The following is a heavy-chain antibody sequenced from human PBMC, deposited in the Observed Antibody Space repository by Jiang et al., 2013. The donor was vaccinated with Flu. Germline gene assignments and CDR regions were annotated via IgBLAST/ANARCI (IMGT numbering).Heavy chain of an antibody. V-gene: IGHV1-69*06. J-gene: IGHJ6*02. CDR2: IPIFGTA. CDR3: ARDYIAAAGTNYYYGMDV. Sequence: IPIFGTANYAQKFQGRVTITADKSTSTAYMELSSLRSEDTAVYYCARDYIAAAGTNYYYGMDVWGQGTTVTVSS. D-gene: IGHD6-13*01.